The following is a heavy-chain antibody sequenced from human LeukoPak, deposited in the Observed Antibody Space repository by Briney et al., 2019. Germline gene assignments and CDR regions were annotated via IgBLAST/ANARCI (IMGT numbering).Heavy chain of an antibody. CDR2: IYYSGST. D-gene: IGHD3-10*01. V-gene: IGHV4-59*01. J-gene: IGHJ6*03. CDR1: GGSISSYY. CDR3: ARVWPFYYYMDV. Sequence: PSETLSLTCTVSGGSISSYYWSWIRQPPGKGLEWIGYIYYSGSTNYNPSLKSRVTISVDTSENQFSLKLSSVTAADTAVYYCARVWPFYYYMDVWGKGTTVTVSS.